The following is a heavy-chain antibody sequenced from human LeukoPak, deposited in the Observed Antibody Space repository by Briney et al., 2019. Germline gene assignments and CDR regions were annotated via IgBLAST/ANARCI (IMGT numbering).Heavy chain of an antibody. CDR1: GFTFSSFG. D-gene: IGHD2-15*01. V-gene: IGHV3-23*01. Sequence: GGSLRLSCAASGFTFSSFGMSWVRQAPGKGLEWVSAISGSGGSTYYADSVKGRFTISRDNSKNTLYLQMNSLRAEDTAVYYCAKDMRYCSGGSCYSGSYFDYWGQGTLVTVPS. J-gene: IGHJ4*02. CDR2: ISGSGGST. CDR3: AKDMRYCSGGSCYSGSYFDY.